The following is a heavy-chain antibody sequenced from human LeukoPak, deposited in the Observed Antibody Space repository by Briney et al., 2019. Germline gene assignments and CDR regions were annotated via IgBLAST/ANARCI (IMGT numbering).Heavy chain of an antibody. D-gene: IGHD3-22*01. CDR3: TTADSSGYYFYVYYYMDV. CDR1: GFTFSNAW. V-gene: IGHV3-15*01. Sequence: GGSLRLSCAASGFTFSNAWMSWVRQAPGKGLEWVGRIKSKTDGGTTDYAAPVKGRFTFSRDDSKNTLYLQMNSLKTEDTAVYYCTTADSSGYYFYVYYYMDVWGKGTTVTVSS. J-gene: IGHJ6*03. CDR2: IKSKTDGGTT.